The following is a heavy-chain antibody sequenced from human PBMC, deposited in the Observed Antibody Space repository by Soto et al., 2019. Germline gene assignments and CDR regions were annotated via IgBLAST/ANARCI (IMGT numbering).Heavy chain of an antibody. D-gene: IGHD3-22*01. CDR3: AKAPSISMIVVGPSFDH. J-gene: IGHJ4*02. V-gene: IGHV3-23*01. CDR1: GLTLCSYA. CDR2: ISVRVAAT. Sequence: GXSLRLSCAASGLTLCSYAMSWVRQAPGKGREWFSSISVRVAATYYADSVKGRFTISRDNSKNTLYLQMNSLRAEDTAVYYCAKAPSISMIVVGPSFDHWGQGTQVTVSS.